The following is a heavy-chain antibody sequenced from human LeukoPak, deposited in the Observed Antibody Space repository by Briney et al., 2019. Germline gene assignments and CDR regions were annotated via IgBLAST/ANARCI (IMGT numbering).Heavy chain of an antibody. V-gene: IGHV3-23*01. CDR1: GFTFSSYA. CDR2: ISGSGGST. CDR3: AKDLYSFGPSGY. J-gene: IGHJ4*02. Sequence: GGSLRLSCAASGFTFSSYAMSWVRQAPGKGLEWVSGISGSGGSTYYADSVKGRFTISRDNSKNTLYLQMNSLGAEDTAVYYCAKDLYSFGPSGYWGQGTLVTVSS. D-gene: IGHD5-18*01.